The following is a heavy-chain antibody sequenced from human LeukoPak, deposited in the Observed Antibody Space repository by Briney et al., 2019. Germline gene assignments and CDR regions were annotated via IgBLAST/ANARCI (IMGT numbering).Heavy chain of an antibody. V-gene: IGHV1-2*02. CDR1: VYTFTGYY. CDR3: AVVVVVAATRGFDY. D-gene: IGHD2-15*01. Sequence: ASVKVSCQASVYTFTGYYMHWVRQAPGQGGEWMGWINSYSCGTNYAQKFQGRVTMTRDTSISTAYMELSRLRSDDTAVYYYAVVVVVAATRGFDYWGQGTLVTVSS. CDR2: INSYSCGT. J-gene: IGHJ4*02.